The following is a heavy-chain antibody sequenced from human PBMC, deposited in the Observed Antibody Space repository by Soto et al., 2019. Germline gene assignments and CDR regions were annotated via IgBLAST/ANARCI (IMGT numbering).Heavy chain of an antibody. V-gene: IGHV1-18*01. D-gene: IGHD3-10*01. Sequence: QVQLVQSGAEVKKPGASVKVSCKASGYTFTNYGISWVRQAPGQGLEWTGWISGYNGDTKNAQKLQGRVTVTTDTSTSTCYMELRSLRSDDTAIYCCARSLGSGTGFDYWGQGTLVTVSS. CDR2: ISGYNGDT. J-gene: IGHJ4*02. CDR3: ARSLGSGTGFDY. CDR1: GYTFTNYG.